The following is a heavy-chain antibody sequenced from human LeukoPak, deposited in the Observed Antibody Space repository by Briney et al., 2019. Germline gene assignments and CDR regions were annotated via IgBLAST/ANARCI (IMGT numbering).Heavy chain of an antibody. Sequence: PSETLTLTCAVYARAYRRYYRSLTRQPPGKGLEWIGEINHSGSTNYNPSLKSRVTISVDTSKNQYSLKMSTMAPADTAVFYCANASGMSTIPFDYWGQGTLVTVSS. CDR1: ARAYRRYY. V-gene: IGHV4-34*01. CDR3: ANASGMSTIPFDY. CDR2: INHSGST. J-gene: IGHJ4*02. D-gene: IGHD5-24*01.